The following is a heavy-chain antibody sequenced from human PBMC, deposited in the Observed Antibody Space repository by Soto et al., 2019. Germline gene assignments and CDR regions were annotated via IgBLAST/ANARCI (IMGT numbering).Heavy chain of an antibody. CDR3: ARGGPGLSGYDLSVSFDY. CDR2: IIPIFGTA. V-gene: IGHV1-69*13. CDR1: GGTFSSYA. D-gene: IGHD5-12*01. J-gene: IGHJ4*02. Sequence: ASVKVSCKASGGTFSSYAISWVRQAPGQGLEWMGGIIPIFGTANYAQKFQGRVTITADESTSTAYMELSSLRSEDTAVYYCARGGPGLSGYDLSVSFDYWGQGTLVTVSS.